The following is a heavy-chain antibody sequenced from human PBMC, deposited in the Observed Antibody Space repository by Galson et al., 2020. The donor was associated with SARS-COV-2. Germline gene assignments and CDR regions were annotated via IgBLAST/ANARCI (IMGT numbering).Heavy chain of an antibody. D-gene: IGHD3-22*01. J-gene: IGHJ3*02. V-gene: IGHV1-69*02. CDR1: GGTFSSYT. CDR2: IIPILGIA. CDR3: ASPRRYYYDSSGFDSDAFDI. Sequence: SVKVSCKASGGTFSSYTISWVRQAPGQGLEWMGRIIPILGIANYAQKFQGRVTITADKSTSTAYMELSSLRSEDTAVFYCASPRRYYYDSSGFDSDAFDIWGQGTMVTVSS.